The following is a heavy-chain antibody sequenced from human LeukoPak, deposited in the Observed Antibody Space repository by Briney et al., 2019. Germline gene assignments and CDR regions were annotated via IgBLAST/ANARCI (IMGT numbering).Heavy chain of an antibody. CDR2: ISYDGSNK. V-gene: IGHV3-30*03. J-gene: IGHJ4*02. CDR3: ARSRGYNNGYRALELPPSPVD. CDR1: GFTFSSYS. D-gene: IGHD5-18*01. Sequence: GGSLRLSCAASGFTFSSYSMNWVRQAPGKGLEWVAVISYDGSNKYYADSVKGRFTISRDNAKNSLYLQMTSLRAADTAVYYCARSRGYNNGYRALELPPSPVDWGQGTLVTVSS.